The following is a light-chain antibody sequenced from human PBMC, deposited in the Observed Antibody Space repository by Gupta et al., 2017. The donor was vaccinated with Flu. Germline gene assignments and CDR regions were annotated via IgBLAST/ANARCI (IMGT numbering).Light chain of an antibody. CDR3: SSYTSISTLV. CDR2: EVS. V-gene: IGLV2-14*01. Sequence: QSALTQPASVSGSPGQSITISCTGTSSDVGGYNYVSWYQQHPGKAPKLMIYEVSNRPSRVSNRFSGSKSVNTASLTISGLQEEDEADYYCSSYTSISTLVFGTGTKVTVL. CDR1: SSDVGGYNY. J-gene: IGLJ1*01.